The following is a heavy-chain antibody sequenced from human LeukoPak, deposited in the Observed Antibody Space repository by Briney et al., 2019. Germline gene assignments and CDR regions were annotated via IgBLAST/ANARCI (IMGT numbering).Heavy chain of an antibody. V-gene: IGHV3-64*01. CDR3: ARGLYYGSGQYYFDY. CDR2: ISPSGDST. CDR1: GFTVSSNY. D-gene: IGHD3-10*01. Sequence: GGSLRLSCAASGFTVSSNYMSWVRQAPGKGLEYVSAISPSGDSTYYTNSMKGRFTISRDNSKNTLFLQMGSLTAEDMAVYYCARGLYYGSGQYYFDYWGQGTLVTVSS. J-gene: IGHJ4*02.